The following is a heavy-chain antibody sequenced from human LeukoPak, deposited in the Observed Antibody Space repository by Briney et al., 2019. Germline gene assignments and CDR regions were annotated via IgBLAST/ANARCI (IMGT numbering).Heavy chain of an antibody. V-gene: IGHV1-18*01. CDR1: GYTFTSYG. CDR2: ISAYNGNT. J-gene: IGHJ5*02. Sequence: ASVKVSCKASGYTFTSYGISWVRQAPGQGLEWMGWISAYNGNTNYAQKLQGRVTMNTDTSASTAYMELRSLRSDDTAVYYCARRGGYKSYNWLDPWGQGTLVTVSS. D-gene: IGHD5-24*01. CDR3: ARRGGYKSYNWLDP.